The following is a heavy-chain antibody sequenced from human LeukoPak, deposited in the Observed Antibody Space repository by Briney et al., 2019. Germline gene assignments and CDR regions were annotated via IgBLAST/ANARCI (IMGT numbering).Heavy chain of an antibody. J-gene: IGHJ4*02. CDR2: INPNSGDT. CDR1: GYTFTDYY. Sequence: ASVKLSCTASGYTFTDYYMHWVRQAPGQGLEWMGWINPNSGDTNYAQKFQGRVTMTRDTSISTSYMELSRLRSDDTAVYFCATITVTDSDYWGQGNLVTVSS. CDR3: ATITVTDSDY. V-gene: IGHV1-2*02. D-gene: IGHD4-17*01.